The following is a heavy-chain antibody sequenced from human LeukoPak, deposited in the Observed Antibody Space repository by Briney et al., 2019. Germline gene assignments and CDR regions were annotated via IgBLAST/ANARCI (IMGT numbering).Heavy chain of an antibody. Sequence: GGSLRLSCAASGIAFSPYWMNWVRQAPGRGLEWVATISQRGSEEYYVDSVKGRFTISRDNAENSVYLQMNSLRAEDTAVYYCARDGGTSGYDLLDYWGQGTLVTVSS. CDR2: ISQRGSEE. CDR1: GIAFSPYW. D-gene: IGHD5-12*01. V-gene: IGHV3-7*01. J-gene: IGHJ4*02. CDR3: ARDGGTSGYDLLDY.